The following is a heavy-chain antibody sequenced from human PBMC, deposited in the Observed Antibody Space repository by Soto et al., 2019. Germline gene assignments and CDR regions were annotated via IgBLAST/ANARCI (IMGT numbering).Heavy chain of an antibody. CDR1: GDTFTTYF. Sequence: QVVLVQSGAEVKKPGASVNVSCKTPGDTFTTYFIHWVRQAPGQGLEWMGVISPNGGSTSYARNFQNRVTMTRDTSTTTFYMELSSLRSDDTAIYYCVRESRWLQSHDFWGQGTLVTVSS. CDR3: VRESRWLQSHDF. CDR2: ISPNGGST. J-gene: IGHJ4*02. V-gene: IGHV1-46*01. D-gene: IGHD5-12*01.